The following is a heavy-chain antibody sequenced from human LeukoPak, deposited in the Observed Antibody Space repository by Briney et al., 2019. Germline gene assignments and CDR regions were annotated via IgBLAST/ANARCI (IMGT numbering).Heavy chain of an antibody. CDR1: GFPFSSYA. V-gene: IGHV3-23*01. J-gene: IGHJ4*02. CDR2: ISGSDGSK. D-gene: IGHD1-7*01. Sequence: GGSLRLSCAASGFPFSSYAMSWVRHAPAKGWEWVSNISGSDGSKYYADSVKSRFTISRDNSKNTLYLQTDSLRAEDTAVYYCAKATGATLDYWGQGTLVTVSS. CDR3: AKATGATLDY.